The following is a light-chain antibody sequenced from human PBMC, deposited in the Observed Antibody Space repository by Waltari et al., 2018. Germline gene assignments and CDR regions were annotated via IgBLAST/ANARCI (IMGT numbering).Light chain of an antibody. CDR2: GSS. J-gene: IGLJ3*02. CDR3: QSYDTSLSVV. Sequence: QSVLTQPPSVSGAPGQRVTISCTGSGSNIGAGHDVPWYQQLPRAAPKLPIYGSSTRPLGVPDRFFGSTSGTSASLAITGLQAEDEADYYCQSYDTSLSVVFGGGTKLTVL. CDR1: GSNIGAGHD. V-gene: IGLV1-40*01.